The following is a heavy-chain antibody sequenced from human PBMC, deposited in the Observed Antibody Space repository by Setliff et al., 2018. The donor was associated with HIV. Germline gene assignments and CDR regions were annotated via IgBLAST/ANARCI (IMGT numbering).Heavy chain of an antibody. D-gene: IGHD2-2*01. CDR3: ARKPTGSPSDY. J-gene: IGHJ4*02. CDR1: GYTFTNYD. Sequence: ASVKVSCKASGYTFTNYDINWVRQATGQGLEWMGRMNPNSGNTEYAQEFQGRVTITRDTSPSTAYMELRSLRSDDTALYYCARKPTGSPSDYWGQGTLVTVSS. CDR2: MNPNSGNT. V-gene: IGHV1-8*03.